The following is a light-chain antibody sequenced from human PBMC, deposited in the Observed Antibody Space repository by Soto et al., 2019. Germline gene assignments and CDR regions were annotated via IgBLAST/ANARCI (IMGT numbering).Light chain of an antibody. CDR2: EAS. CDR1: QSISSW. Sequence: DIQMTQSPSTLSASVGDRVAITCRASQSISSWLAWYQQKSGKAPKLLIYEASNLQSGVPSRFGGSGSGTEFTLTINNLQPDDVGNYYCQQYYSFWTFGQGTKVDIK. V-gene: IGKV1-5*01. J-gene: IGKJ1*01. CDR3: QQYYSFWT.